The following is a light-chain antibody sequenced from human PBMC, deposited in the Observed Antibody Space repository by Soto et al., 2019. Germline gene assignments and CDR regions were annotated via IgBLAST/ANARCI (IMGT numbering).Light chain of an antibody. V-gene: IGKV3-11*01. Sequence: EIVLTHYPATLSLSPGEIATLSCRSSQSVTNYLAWYQQKPGQAPRLLIYDDSNRATGIPARFSGSGSGTDFTLTISSLEPEDFEVYFCQQRSNGPLTFGQGTKVDIK. CDR2: DDS. J-gene: IGKJ1*01. CDR3: QQRSNGPLT. CDR1: QSVTNY.